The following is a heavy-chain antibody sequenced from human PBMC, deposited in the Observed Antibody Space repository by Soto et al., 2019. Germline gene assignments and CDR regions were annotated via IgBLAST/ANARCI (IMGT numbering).Heavy chain of an antibody. Sequence: EVQLLESGGGLVQPGGSLRLSCAASGFTFSSYAMSWVRQAPGKGLEWVSAISGSGGSTYYAAPVKGRFTISRDNSKKTLYLQRNSRSAEDTAVYYCAIAIPYGDLFDAFDIWGQGTMVTVSS. CDR2: ISGSGGST. J-gene: IGHJ3*02. D-gene: IGHD4-17*01. CDR1: GFTFSSYA. V-gene: IGHV3-23*01. CDR3: AIAIPYGDLFDAFDI.